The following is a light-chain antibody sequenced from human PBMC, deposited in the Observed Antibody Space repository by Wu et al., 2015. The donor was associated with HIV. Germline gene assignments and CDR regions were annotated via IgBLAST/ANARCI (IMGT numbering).Light chain of an antibody. J-gene: IGKJ2*01. CDR2: GAS. CDR1: QSVSSNY. CDR3: QQYGTSLLYT. V-gene: IGKV3-20*01. Sequence: EIVSTQSPDTLSLSPGERATLSCRASQSVSSNYLAWYQQKPGQAPRLLIYGASTRATGIPDRFSGSGSGTDFTLTISRLEPEDFAVYYCQQYGTSLLYTFGQGTKLEIK.